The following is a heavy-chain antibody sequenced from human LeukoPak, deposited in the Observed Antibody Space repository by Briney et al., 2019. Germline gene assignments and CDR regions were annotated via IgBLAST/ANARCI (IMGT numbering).Heavy chain of an antibody. CDR1: GFTFSSHW. CDR2: IDSDGRIT. J-gene: IGHJ4*02. V-gene: IGHV3-74*01. CDR3: ARDYNWNPPDY. Sequence: PGESLRLSCAASGFTFSSHWMHWVRQAPGKGLVWVSRIDSDGRITTYADSVKGRFTISRDNAKNTLYLQMNTLRDEDTAVYYCARDYNWNPPDYWGQGTLVTVSS. D-gene: IGHD1-1*01.